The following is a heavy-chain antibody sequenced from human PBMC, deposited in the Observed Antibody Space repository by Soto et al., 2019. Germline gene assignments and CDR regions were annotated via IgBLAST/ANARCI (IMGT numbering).Heavy chain of an antibody. CDR3: ARSGELLQTFDS. CDR2: ITGNSEYK. Sequence: GGSLRLSCVVSGVSFSDYSMNWVRQAPGKGLEWVSLITGNSEYKYYAGSVKGRFTVSRDNAKNSLYLQMNSLTVEDTAVYYCARSGELLQTFDSWGQGTLVTAPQ. J-gene: IGHJ4*02. V-gene: IGHV3-21*06. D-gene: IGHD1-26*01. CDR1: GVSFSDYS.